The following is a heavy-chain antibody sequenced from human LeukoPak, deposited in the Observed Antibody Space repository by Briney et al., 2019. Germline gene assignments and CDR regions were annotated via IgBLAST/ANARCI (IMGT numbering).Heavy chain of an antibody. CDR1: GFTFSAYW. V-gene: IGHV3-23*01. CDR3: ATSSGWYPKYFDY. CDR2: ISGSGGDT. Sequence: GGSLRLSCAASGFTFSAYWMSWVRQAPGKGLEWVSAISGSGGDTYYADSVKGRFTISRDNSKNTLYLQMNSLRAEDTALYYCATSSGWYPKYFDYWGQGTLVTVSS. J-gene: IGHJ4*02. D-gene: IGHD6-19*01.